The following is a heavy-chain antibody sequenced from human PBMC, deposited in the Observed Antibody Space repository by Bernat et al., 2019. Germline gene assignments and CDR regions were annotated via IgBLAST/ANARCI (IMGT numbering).Heavy chain of an antibody. CDR3: AKDRLGYSPFEY. Sequence: QVQLVESGGGVVQPGRSLRLSCAASGFTLSSCGMHWVRQTPGRGLEWVAFMSADGRNKYYADSVKGRFTISSDNSKNMLYLQMDSLRVDDTALYSCAKDRLGYSPFEYWDQGTLLTVST. D-gene: IGHD6-13*01. CDR2: MSADGRNK. J-gene: IGHJ4*01. CDR1: GFTLSSCG. V-gene: IGHV3-30*18.